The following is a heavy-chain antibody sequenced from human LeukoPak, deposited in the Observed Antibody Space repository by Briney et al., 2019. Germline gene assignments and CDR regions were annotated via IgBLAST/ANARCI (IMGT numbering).Heavy chain of an antibody. J-gene: IGHJ3*02. CDR3: ARTPLVTAILGAFDI. Sequence: PGGSLRLSCAASGFTFSSYSMNWVRQAPGKGLEWVSYISGSSSTIYYADSVKGRFTISRDNAKNSLYVQMNSLRADDTAVYYCARTPLVTAILGAFDIWGQGTMVTVSS. CDR1: GFTFSSYS. CDR2: ISGSSSTI. D-gene: IGHD2-21*02. V-gene: IGHV3-48*01.